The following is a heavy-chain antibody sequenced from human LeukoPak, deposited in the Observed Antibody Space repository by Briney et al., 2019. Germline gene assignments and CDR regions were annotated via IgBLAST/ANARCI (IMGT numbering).Heavy chain of an antibody. J-gene: IGHJ5*02. D-gene: IGHD2-2*01. V-gene: IGHV4-4*07. CDR3: ARGHVVVPAALSLLGNWFDP. CDR1: GGSISSYY. Sequence: SETLSLTCTVSGGSISSYYWSWIRQPAGKGLEWIGRIYTSGSTNYNPSLKSRVTMSVDTSKNQFSLKLSSVTAADTAVYYCARGHVVVPAALSLLGNWFDPWGQGTLVTVSS. CDR2: IYTSGST.